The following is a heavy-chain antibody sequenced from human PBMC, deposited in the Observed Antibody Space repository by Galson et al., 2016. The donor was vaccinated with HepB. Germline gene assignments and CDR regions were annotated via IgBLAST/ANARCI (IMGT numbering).Heavy chain of an antibody. D-gene: IGHD2-15*01. V-gene: IGHV3-33*03. CDR3: ASQWVAVDY. CDR2: IWYDGGKK. CDR1: GFTFSSYG. J-gene: IGHJ4*02. Sequence: SLRLSCAASGFTFSSYGMHWVRQAPGKGLEWVAIIWYDGGKKYYADSVKGRFTISRDNSKNTLYLQMNSLRDEDTAVYYCASQWVAVDYWGRGTLVTVSS.